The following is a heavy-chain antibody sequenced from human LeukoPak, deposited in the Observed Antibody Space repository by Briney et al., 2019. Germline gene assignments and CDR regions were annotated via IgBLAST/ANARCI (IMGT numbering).Heavy chain of an antibody. D-gene: IGHD6-19*01. CDR1: GGTFSSYA. Sequence: SVKVSCKASGGTFSSYAISWVRQAPGQGLEWMGGIIPIFGTANYAQKFQGRVTITADESTSTAYMELSRLRSDDTAVYYCARVPVAGSFDYWGQGTLVTVSS. J-gene: IGHJ4*02. V-gene: IGHV1-69*13. CDR3: ARVPVAGSFDY. CDR2: IIPIFGTA.